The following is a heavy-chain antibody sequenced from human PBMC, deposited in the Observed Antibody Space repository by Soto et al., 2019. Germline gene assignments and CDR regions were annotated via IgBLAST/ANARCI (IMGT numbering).Heavy chain of an antibody. J-gene: IGHJ6*02. CDR2: ITGSGGST. CDR3: AKDFTVVRGVIYYGIDV. Sequence: GGSLRLSCAASGFTFSDYAMHWVRQAPGKGLTWVSVITGSGGSTYYADSVKGRFTISRDNSKNTLYLQMNSLRDEDTAVYYCAKDFTVVRGVIYYGIDVWGQGTKVTVSS. V-gene: IGHV3-23*01. D-gene: IGHD3-10*01. CDR1: GFTFSDYA.